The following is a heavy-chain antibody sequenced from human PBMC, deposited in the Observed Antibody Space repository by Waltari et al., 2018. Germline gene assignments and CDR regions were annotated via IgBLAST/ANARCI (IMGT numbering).Heavy chain of an antibody. J-gene: IGHJ4*02. D-gene: IGHD2-8*02. CDR1: GFTFSSIG. V-gene: IGHV3-30*02. CDR3: AKDLVSTGAIDY. Sequence: QVQLVESGGGVVQPGGSLRLSCAASGFTFSSIGMHWVRQAPGKGLEGGTFIRYDVSNKHDVDSVKGRFTSSRDNSKNTLYLQMNSLRAEDTAVYYCAKDLVSTGAIDYWGQGTLVTVSS. CDR2: IRYDVSNK.